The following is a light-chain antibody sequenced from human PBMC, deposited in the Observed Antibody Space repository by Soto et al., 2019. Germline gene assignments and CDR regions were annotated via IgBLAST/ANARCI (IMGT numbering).Light chain of an antibody. CDR3: QTWGTGIV. CDR1: SGHSSYA. CDR2: LNSDGSH. J-gene: IGLJ3*02. Sequence: QAVVTQSPSASASLGASVKLTCTLSSGHSSYAIAWHQQQPEKGPRYLMKLNSDGSHSKGDGIPDRFSGSSSGAERYLTISSLQSEDEADYYCQTWGTGIVFGGGTKPPS. V-gene: IGLV4-69*01.